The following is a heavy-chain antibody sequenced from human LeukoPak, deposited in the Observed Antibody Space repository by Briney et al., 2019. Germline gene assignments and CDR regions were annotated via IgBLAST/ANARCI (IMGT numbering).Heavy chain of an antibody. Sequence: GGSLRLSCSASGFTFSSYAMHWVRQAPGKGLEYVSAISSNGGSTYYADFVKGRFTISRDNSKNTLYLQMSSLRAEDTAVYYCVKDADYDILTGYALNWFDPWGQGTLVTVSS. CDR2: ISSNGGST. V-gene: IGHV3-64D*06. J-gene: IGHJ5*02. D-gene: IGHD3-9*01. CDR1: GFTFSSYA. CDR3: VKDADYDILTGYALNWFDP.